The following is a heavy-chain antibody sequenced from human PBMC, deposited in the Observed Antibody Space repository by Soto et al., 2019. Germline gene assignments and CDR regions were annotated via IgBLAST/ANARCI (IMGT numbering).Heavy chain of an antibody. V-gene: IGHV3-23*01. CDR3: AKELGGDDSSGYYYGDAFDI. J-gene: IGHJ3*02. Sequence: GGSLRLSCAASGFTFSSYAMSWVRQAPGKGLEWVSAISGSGGSTYYADSVKGRFTISRDNSKNTLYLQMDSLRAEDTAVYYCAKELGGDDSSGYYYGDAFDIWGQGTMVTVSS. CDR2: ISGSGGST. CDR1: GFTFSSYA. D-gene: IGHD3-22*01.